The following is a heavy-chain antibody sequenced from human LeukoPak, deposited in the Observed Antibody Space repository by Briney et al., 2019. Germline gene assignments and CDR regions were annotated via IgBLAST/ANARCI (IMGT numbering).Heavy chain of an antibody. Sequence: GRSLRLSCAASGFTFSSYRMNWVRQAPGKGLEWVSYISSSGSTMDYADSVKGRFTISRDNAKNSLYLQMNSLRAEDTAVYYCAGRFDYWGQGTLVTVSS. CDR3: AGRFDY. CDR2: ISSSGSTM. V-gene: IGHV3-48*01. J-gene: IGHJ4*02. CDR1: GFTFSSYR.